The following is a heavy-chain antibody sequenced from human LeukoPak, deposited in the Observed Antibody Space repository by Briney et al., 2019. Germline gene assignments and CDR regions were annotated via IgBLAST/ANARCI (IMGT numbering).Heavy chain of an antibody. J-gene: IGHJ4*02. CDR3: ARAVPPVMTFDY. Sequence: PGGSLRLSCAASGFTVSSNYMSWVRQAPGKGLEWVSVIYSGGSTYCADSVKGRFTISRDNSKNTLYLQMNSLRAEDTAVYYCARAVPPVMTFDYWGQGTLVTVSS. CDR2: IYSGGST. V-gene: IGHV3-53*01. CDR1: GFTVSSNY. D-gene: IGHD2-21*01.